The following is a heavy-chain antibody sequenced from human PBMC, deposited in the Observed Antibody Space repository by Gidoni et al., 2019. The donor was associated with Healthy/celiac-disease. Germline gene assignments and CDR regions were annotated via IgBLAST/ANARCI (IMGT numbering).Heavy chain of an antibody. V-gene: IGHV3-53*02. CDR2: IYSGGST. J-gene: IGHJ2*01. CDR1: GFTVSSNY. D-gene: IGHD6-13*01. CDR3: ARNSAAGTPSHWYFDL. Sequence: EVQLVETGGGLIQPGGSLRLSCAASGFTVSSNYMRWVRQAPGKGLEWVPVIYSGGSTYYADSVKGRFTISRDNSKNTLYLQMNSLRAEDTAVYYCARNSAAGTPSHWYFDLWGRGTLVTVSS.